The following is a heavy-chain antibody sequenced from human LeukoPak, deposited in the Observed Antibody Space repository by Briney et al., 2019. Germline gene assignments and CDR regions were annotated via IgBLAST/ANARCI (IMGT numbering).Heavy chain of an antibody. V-gene: IGHV3-30*02. CDR1: GFTFSSYG. Sequence: WGSLRLSCAASGFTFSSYGMHWVRQAPGKGLKWVAFIRYDGSNKYYAGSVKGRFTISRDNSKNTLYLQMNSLRAEDTAVYYCAKDSCSSTSCYPEGYYWGQGTLVTVSS. D-gene: IGHD2-2*01. CDR3: AKDSCSSTSCYPEGYY. J-gene: IGHJ4*02. CDR2: IRYDGSNK.